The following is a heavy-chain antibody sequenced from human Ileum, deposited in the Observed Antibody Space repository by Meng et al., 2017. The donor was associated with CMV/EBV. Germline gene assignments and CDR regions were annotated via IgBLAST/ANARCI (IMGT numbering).Heavy chain of an antibody. V-gene: IGHV1-18*04. CDR2: ISVYNGNT. J-gene: IGHJ4*02. D-gene: IGHD4-11*01. Sequence: ASVKVSCKASGGSFGSDGISWVRQAPGQGLEWMGWISVYNGNTNYAQKLQGRVTMTTDTSTSTAYMELRSLRSDDTAVYYCARDLTYTNYVGFFDYWGQGTLVTVSS. CDR3: ARDLTYTNYVGFFDY. CDR1: GGSFGSDG.